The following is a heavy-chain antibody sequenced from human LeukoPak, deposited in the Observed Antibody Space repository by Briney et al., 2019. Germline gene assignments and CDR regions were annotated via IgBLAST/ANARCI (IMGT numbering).Heavy chain of an antibody. D-gene: IGHD1-26*01. CDR1: GYTLTELP. V-gene: IGHV1-24*01. J-gene: IGHJ4*02. CDR3: ATGTSGSYYVGIVRPIDY. Sequence: ASVQVSCKVSGYTLTELPIHWVRQAPGKGLAWMGGFDPDDGETVYAQMFQGRVTMTEDTSSDTASMELSSLRSEDTAVYYCATGTSGSYYVGIVRPIDYWGQGTLVTVSS. CDR2: FDPDDGET.